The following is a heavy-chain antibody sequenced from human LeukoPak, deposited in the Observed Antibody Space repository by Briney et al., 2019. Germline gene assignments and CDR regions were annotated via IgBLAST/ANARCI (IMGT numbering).Heavy chain of an antibody. V-gene: IGHV4-59*01. J-gene: IGHJ6*02. D-gene: IGHD3-10*01. Sequence: PGGSLRLSCAASGFTFSSYAMSWIRQPPGKGLEWIGYIYYSGSTNYNPSLKSRVTISVDTSKNQFSLKLSSVTAADTAVYYCARGADPMVRGYGMDVWGQGTTVTVSS. CDR1: GFTFSSYA. CDR2: IYYSGST. CDR3: ARGADPMVRGYGMDV.